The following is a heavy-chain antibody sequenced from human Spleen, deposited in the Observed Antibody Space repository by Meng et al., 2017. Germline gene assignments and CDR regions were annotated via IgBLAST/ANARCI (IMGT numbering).Heavy chain of an antibody. Sequence: SETLSLTCTVSGGSISSYYWSWIRQPPGKGLEWIGYIYYSGSTNYNPSLKSRVTISVDTSKNQFSLKLSSVTAADTAVYYCARSILVEGANPNYYYYGMDVWGQGTTVTFSS. CDR2: IYYSGST. CDR1: GGSISSYY. D-gene: IGHD1-26*01. V-gene: IGHV4-59*01. CDR3: ARSILVEGANPNYYYYGMDV. J-gene: IGHJ6*02.